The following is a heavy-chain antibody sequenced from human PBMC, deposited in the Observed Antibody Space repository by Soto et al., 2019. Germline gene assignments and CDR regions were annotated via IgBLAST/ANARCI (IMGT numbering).Heavy chain of an antibody. CDR1: GGSISSHY. Sequence: LSLTCTVSGGSISSHYWTWIRQPAGKGLEWIGRIYTSGTTNYNPSLTSRVTMSVDTSKNQFSLNLTSVTAADTAVYYCARDRGQLWPLDYWGQGTLVTVSS. CDR3: ARDRGQLWPLDY. CDR2: IYTSGTT. V-gene: IGHV4-4*07. J-gene: IGHJ4*02. D-gene: IGHD5-18*01.